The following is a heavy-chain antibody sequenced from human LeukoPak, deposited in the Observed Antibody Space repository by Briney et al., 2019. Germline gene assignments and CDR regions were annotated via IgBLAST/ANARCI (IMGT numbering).Heavy chain of an antibody. CDR1: GFTFSSYS. D-gene: IGHD3-10*01. V-gene: IGHV3-21*01. Sequence: PGGSLRLSCAASGFTFSSYSMNWVRQAPGKGLEWVSSISSSSSYIYYADSVKGRFTISRDNAKNSLYLQMNSLRAEDTAVYYCASTRGMDVYYYGSGSYSTDAFDIRGQGTMVTVSS. J-gene: IGHJ3*02. CDR2: ISSSSSYI. CDR3: ASTRGMDVYYYGSGSYSTDAFDI.